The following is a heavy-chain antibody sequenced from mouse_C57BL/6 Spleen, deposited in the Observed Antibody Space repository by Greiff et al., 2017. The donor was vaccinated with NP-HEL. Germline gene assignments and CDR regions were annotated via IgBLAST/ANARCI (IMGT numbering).Heavy chain of an antibody. Sequence: VQLQQSGPVLVKPGASVKMSCKASGYTFTDYYMNWVKQSHGKSLEWIGVINPYNGGTSYNEKFKGKATLTVDKSSSTAYIELNSLTSEDSAVYYCARSGRYYSNSYYAMDYWGQGTSVTVSS. CDR3: ARSGRYYSNSYYAMDY. D-gene: IGHD2-5*01. V-gene: IGHV1-19*01. J-gene: IGHJ4*01. CDR2: INPYNGGT. CDR1: GYTFTDYY.